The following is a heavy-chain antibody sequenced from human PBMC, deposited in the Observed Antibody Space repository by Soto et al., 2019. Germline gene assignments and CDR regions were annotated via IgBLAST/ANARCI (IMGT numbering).Heavy chain of an antibody. V-gene: IGHV1-8*01. D-gene: IGHD2-2*01. CDR3: AISYCISTSCSPLLGW. CDR2: MNPNSGNT. J-gene: IGHJ4*02. CDR1: GYTFTNYD. Sequence: QVQLVQSGAEVKKPGASVKVSCKASGYTFTNYDINWVRQATGQGLEWMGWMNPNSGNTGYAQNFQGRVTMTRNTSMSTAYKGLTSVRSEDTAVHYCAISYCISTSCSPLLGWWGQGTLVTVCS.